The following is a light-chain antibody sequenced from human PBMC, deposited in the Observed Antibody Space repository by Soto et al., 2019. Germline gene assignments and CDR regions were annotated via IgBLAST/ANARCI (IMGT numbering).Light chain of an antibody. J-gene: IGKJ1*01. CDR1: QSVSSSY. V-gene: IGKV3-20*01. Sequence: EFVLTQSPGTLSLSPGERATLSCSASQSVSSSYLAWYQQKPGQAPRLLIYGASSRATGIPDRFSGSGSGADFTLTISRLEPEDFAVYYCHHYGSSPRTFGLGTKVQI. CDR3: HHYGSSPRT. CDR2: GAS.